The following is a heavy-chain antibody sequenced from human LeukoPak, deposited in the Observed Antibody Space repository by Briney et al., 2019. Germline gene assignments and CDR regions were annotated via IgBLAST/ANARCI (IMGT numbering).Heavy chain of an antibody. J-gene: IGHJ4*02. D-gene: IGHD2/OR15-2a*01. CDR2: ISYDGNNK. CDR3: ARDWFHAIDY. V-gene: IGHV3-30*04. Sequence: GGSLRLSCAPSGFTFSSYAMHWVRQAPGKGLEWVAVISYDGNNKYYADSVKGRFIISRDNSKNTLYLQMNSLRAEDTAVYYCARDWFHAIDYWGQGTLVTVSS. CDR1: GFTFSSYA.